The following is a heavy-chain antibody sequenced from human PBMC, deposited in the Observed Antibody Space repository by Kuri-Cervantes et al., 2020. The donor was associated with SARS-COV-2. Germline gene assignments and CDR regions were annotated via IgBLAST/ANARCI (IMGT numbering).Heavy chain of an antibody. Sequence: GESLKISCAASGFTFSSYAMHWVRQAPGKGLEWVAVISYDGRNKYYADSVKGRFTISRDNSKNTLYLQMNSLRAEDTAVYYCARDAWAQKTTVNWFDPWGQGTLVTVSS. J-gene: IGHJ5*02. CDR1: GFTFSSYA. CDR2: ISYDGRNK. CDR3: ARDAWAQKTTVNWFDP. D-gene: IGHD4-11*01. V-gene: IGHV3-30*04.